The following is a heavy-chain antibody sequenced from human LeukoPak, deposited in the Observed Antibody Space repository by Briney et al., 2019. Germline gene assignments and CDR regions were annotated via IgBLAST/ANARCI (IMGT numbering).Heavy chain of an antibody. CDR2: IRYDGSNK. V-gene: IGHV3-30*02. J-gene: IGHJ4*02. Sequence: GGSLRLSCAASGFTFSSYGMHWVRQAPGKGLEWVAFIRYDGSNKYYADSVRGRFTISRDNSKNTLYLQMNSLRAEDTAVYYCAKDRDTAMVTGYWGQGTLVTVSS. CDR3: AKDRDTAMVTGY. CDR1: GFTFSSYG. D-gene: IGHD5-18*01.